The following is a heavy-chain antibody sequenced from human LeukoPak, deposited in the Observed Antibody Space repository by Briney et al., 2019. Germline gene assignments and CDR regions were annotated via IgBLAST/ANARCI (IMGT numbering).Heavy chain of an antibody. Sequence: GGSLRLSCAASGVTFSSSAMSWIRQAPGKGLEWVSYISSSSSYTNYADSVKGRFTISRDNAKNSLYLQMNSLRAEDTAVYYCARVGGSSGYYYFDYWGQGTLVTVSS. CDR1: GVTFSSSA. V-gene: IGHV3-11*05. D-gene: IGHD3-22*01. CDR2: ISSSSSYT. CDR3: ARVGGSSGYYYFDY. J-gene: IGHJ4*02.